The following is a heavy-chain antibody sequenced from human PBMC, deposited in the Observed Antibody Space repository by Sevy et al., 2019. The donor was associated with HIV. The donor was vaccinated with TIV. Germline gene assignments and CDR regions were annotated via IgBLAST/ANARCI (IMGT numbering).Heavy chain of an antibody. J-gene: IGHJ5*02. D-gene: IGHD3-10*01. CDR3: AKEGTTMVRGVIIKPDNWFHP. CDR2: ISGSGGST. Sequence: GGSLRLSCAASGFTFSSYAMSWVRQAPGKGLEWVSAISGSGGSTYYADSVKGRFTISRDNSKNTLYLQMNSLRAEDTAVYYCAKEGTTMVRGVIIKPDNWFHPWGQGTLVTVSS. V-gene: IGHV3-23*01. CDR1: GFTFSSYA.